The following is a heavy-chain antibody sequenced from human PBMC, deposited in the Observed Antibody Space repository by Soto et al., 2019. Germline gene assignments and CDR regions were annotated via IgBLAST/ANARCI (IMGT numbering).Heavy chain of an antibody. CDR1: GGSISSYY. J-gene: IGHJ4*02. CDR2: IYHSGST. V-gene: IGHV4-59*01. Sequence: PSETLSLTCTVSGGSISSYYWSWIRQPPGKGLKWIGYIYHSGSTYYNPSLKSRVTISVDTSKNQFSLKLSSVTAADSAVYYCARGGIAAAAPPDYWGQGTLVTVSS. CDR3: ARGGIAAAAPPDY. D-gene: IGHD6-13*01.